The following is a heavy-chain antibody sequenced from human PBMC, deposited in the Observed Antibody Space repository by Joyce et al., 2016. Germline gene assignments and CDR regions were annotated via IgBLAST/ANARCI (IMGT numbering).Heavy chain of an antibody. D-gene: IGHD1-14*01. Sequence: QVLLVQSGAAVKRPGSSLRVSCKSSGGDFSNYTVNWVRQAPGQRLEWMGGIIPFFGAAKYAEDFQGRVTLTADQSTRTAYLELSSLTSADTAVYYCARGGTSSDHYFFCTLDVWGPGTTVIVSS. CDR3: ARGGTSSDHYFFCTLDV. J-gene: IGHJ6*02. V-gene: IGHV1-69*12. CDR2: IIPFFGAA. CDR1: GGDFSNYT.